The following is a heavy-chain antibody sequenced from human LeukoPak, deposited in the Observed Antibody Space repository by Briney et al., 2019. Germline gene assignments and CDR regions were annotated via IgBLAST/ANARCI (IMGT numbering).Heavy chain of an antibody. CDR1: GGSISTYY. Sequence: QLQLQESGPGLVKPSETLSLTRTVSGGSISTYYWCWIRQPPGKGLEWIGYIYSSGSTNYNPSLKSRVTISVDTSKNQFSLKLSSVTTADTAVYYCARGYSYGYVDYWGQGTLVTVSS. CDR3: ARGYSYGYVDY. J-gene: IGHJ4*02. CDR2: IYSSGST. V-gene: IGHV4-59*01. D-gene: IGHD5-18*01.